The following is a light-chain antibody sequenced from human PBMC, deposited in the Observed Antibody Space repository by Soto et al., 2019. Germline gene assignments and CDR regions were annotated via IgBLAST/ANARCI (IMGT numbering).Light chain of an antibody. Sequence: EIVMTQSPVTLSVSPGERATLSCRASQSVGGNLAWYQQKYGQPSRLVIYGASTRATGIPARFSGSGSGTEFTLTISSLQSEDFAVYYCQQYHNWPPWTFGQGTKVE. CDR3: QQYHNWPPWT. J-gene: IGKJ1*01. CDR2: GAS. V-gene: IGKV3-15*01. CDR1: QSVGGN.